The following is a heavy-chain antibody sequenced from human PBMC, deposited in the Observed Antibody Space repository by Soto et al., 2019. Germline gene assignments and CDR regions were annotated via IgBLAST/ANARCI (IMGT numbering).Heavy chain of an antibody. CDR1: GFIFSEYG. CDR2: IYYDGSNE. Sequence: GGSLRLSCGASGFIFSEYGMHWVRQAPGKGLEWVAVIYYDGSNEHYSESVRGRFTISRDNSKNMLYLEMNSLRAEDTAIYYCARWWNDEEWVETMDVWGQGTTVTVSS. CDR3: ARWWNDEEWVETMDV. D-gene: IGHD1-1*01. J-gene: IGHJ6*01. V-gene: IGHV3-33*01.